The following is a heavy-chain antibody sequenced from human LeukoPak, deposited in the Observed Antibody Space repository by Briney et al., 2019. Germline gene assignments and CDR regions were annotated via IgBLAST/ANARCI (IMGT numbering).Heavy chain of an antibody. V-gene: IGHV3-21*01. CDR2: ISSSSSYI. D-gene: IGHD5-24*01. CDR3: ARDHENWRWLDI. J-gene: IGHJ3*02. CDR1: GFTFSSYS. Sequence: PGGSLRLSCAASGFTFSSYSMNWVRQAPGKGLEWVSSISSSSSYIYYADSVKGRFTISRDNAKNSLYLQMNSLRAEDTAVYYCARDHENWRWLDIWGQGTMVTVSS.